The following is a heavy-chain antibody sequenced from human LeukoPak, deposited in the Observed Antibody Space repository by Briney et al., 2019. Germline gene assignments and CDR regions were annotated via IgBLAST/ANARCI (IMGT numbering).Heavy chain of an antibody. CDR3: TRENWYIDY. CDR2: INSDGSTT. CDR1: GFTLSSYW. V-gene: IGHV3-74*01. J-gene: IGHJ4*02. Sequence: GGSLRLSCAASGFTLSSYWMPWVRQAPGKGLVWVSRINSDGSTTNYADSVKGRFTISRDNAKNMLYLQMNSLRAEDAAVYYCTRENWYIDYWGQGNLVTVSS.